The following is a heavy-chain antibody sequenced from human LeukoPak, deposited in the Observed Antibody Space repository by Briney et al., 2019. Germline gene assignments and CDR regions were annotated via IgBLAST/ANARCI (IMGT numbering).Heavy chain of an antibody. J-gene: IGHJ4*02. CDR2: ISHSGST. V-gene: IGHV4-4*02. D-gene: IGHD2/OR15-2a*01. CDR1: GGSISGNNW. CDR3: ARNMVGETTFDY. Sequence: SETRSLTCAVSGGSISGNNWWSWVRQPPGKGLEWIGEISHSGSTGYNSSLKSRVTISVDKSKNQFSLKLSSVTAADTAVYYCARNMVGETTFDYWGQGTLVTVSS.